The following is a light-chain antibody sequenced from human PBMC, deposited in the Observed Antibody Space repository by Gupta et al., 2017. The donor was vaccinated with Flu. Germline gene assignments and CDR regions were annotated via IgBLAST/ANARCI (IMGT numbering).Light chain of an antibody. Sequence: SSELTQPPSVSVSPGKKASITCSGYILGNKNACWYQQRPGQSPVLVIYQDTKRPAGIPERFSGSNAGNTATLTISGTQAMDEADYYCQAWDSSTFFVFGTGTKVTVL. CDR3: QAWDSSTFFV. V-gene: IGLV3-1*01. CDR1: ILGNKN. CDR2: QDT. J-gene: IGLJ1*01.